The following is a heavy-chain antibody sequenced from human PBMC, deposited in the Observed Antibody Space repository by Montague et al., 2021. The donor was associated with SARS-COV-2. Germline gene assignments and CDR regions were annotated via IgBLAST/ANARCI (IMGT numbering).Heavy chain of an antibody. D-gene: IGHD1-26*01. V-gene: IGHV3-30*18. Sequence: SLRLSCAASGFTFSSYGMYWVRQAPGKGLEWVAVISYDGSNKYYADSVKGRFTISRDNSKNTLYLQMNSLRAEDTAVYYCAKDLWKLLLGYYYMDVWGKGTTVTVSS. CDR2: ISYDGSNK. CDR3: AKDLWKLLLGYYYMDV. CDR1: GFTFSSYG. J-gene: IGHJ6*03.